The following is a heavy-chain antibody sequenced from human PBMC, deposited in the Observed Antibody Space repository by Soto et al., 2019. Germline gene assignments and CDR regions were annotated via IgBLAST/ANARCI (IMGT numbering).Heavy chain of an antibody. J-gene: IGHJ4*02. D-gene: IGHD6-13*01. Sequence: GGSLRLSCAASRFTFSSYSMNWVRQAPGKGLEWVSSISSSSSYIYYADSVKGRFTISRDNAKNSLYLQMNSLRAEDTAVYYCARGRKPGIAQRIYYFDYWGQGTLVTVSS. CDR2: ISSSSSYI. CDR3: ARGRKPGIAQRIYYFDY. V-gene: IGHV3-21*01. CDR1: RFTFSSYS.